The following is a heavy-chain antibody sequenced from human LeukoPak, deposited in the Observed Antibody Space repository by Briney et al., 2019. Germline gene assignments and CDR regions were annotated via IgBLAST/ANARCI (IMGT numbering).Heavy chain of an antibody. CDR1: GYTFSINA. CDR3: ARGYDSSGYFSD. V-gene: IGHV7-4-1*02. J-gene: IGHJ4*02. Sequence: ASVKVSFKASGYTFSINAINWVRQAPGQGLEWMGWIDTNTGNPTYAQGLTGRFVFSLDTSVSTAYLQISSLKAEDTGEYFCARGYDSSGYFSDWGQGTLVTVSS. D-gene: IGHD3-22*01. CDR2: IDTNTGNP.